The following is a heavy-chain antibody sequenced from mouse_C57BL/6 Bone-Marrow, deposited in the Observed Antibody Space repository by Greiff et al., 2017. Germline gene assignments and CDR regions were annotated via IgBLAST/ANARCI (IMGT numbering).Heavy chain of an antibody. V-gene: IGHV1-15*01. CDR2: IDPETGGT. CDR1: GYTFTDYE. Sequence: QVQLQQSGAELVRPGASVTLSCKASGYTFTDYEMHWVKQTPVHGLEWIGAIDPETGGTAYNQKFKGKAILTADKSSSTAYMELRSLTSEDSAVYYCTRRRYGNRFPFAYGGQGILGTVSA. CDR3: TRRRYGNRFPFAY. J-gene: IGHJ3*01. D-gene: IGHD2-1*01.